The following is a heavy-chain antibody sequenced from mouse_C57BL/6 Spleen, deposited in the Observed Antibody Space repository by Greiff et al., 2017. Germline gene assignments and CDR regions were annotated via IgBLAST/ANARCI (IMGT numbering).Heavy chain of an antibody. Sequence: EVQGVESGAELVRPGASVKLSCTASGFNIKDDYMHWVKQRPEQGLEWIGWIDPENGDTEYASKFQGKATITADTSSNTAYLQLSSLTSEDTAVYYCTTNYYYGSSAFYFDVWGTGTTVTVSS. J-gene: IGHJ1*03. CDR2: IDPENGDT. CDR1: GFNIKDDY. CDR3: TTNYYYGSSAFYFDV. V-gene: IGHV14-4*01. D-gene: IGHD1-1*01.